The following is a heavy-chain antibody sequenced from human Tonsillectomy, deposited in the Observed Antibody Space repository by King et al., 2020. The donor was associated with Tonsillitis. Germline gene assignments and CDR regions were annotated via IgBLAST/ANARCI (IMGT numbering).Heavy chain of an antibody. CDR2: ISYDGSNK. CDR3: AKEDCSGGSCYYYYGMDV. V-gene: IGHV3-30*18. J-gene: IGHJ6*02. Sequence: VQLVESGGGVVQPGRSLRLSCAASGFTFSSYGMHWVRQAPGKGLEWVAVISYDGSNKYYADSVQGRFTISRDNSKNTLYLQMNSLRAEDTAVYYCAKEDCSGGSCYYYYGMDVWGQGTTVTVSS. CDR1: GFTFSSYG. D-gene: IGHD2-15*01.